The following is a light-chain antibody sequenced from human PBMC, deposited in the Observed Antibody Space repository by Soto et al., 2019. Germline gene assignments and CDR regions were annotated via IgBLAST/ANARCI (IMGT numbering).Light chain of an antibody. CDR3: SSYTSSTSLLI. J-gene: IGLJ1*01. CDR2: DAS. Sequence: QSVLTQPACVSASPGQSITISCIGTYSDIGGYKHVSWYQQHPGKAPKLIIYDASSRPSGISNRFSASKSANTASLTISGLQADDEADYYCSSYTSSTSLLIFGAGTKVTVL. CDR1: YSDIGGYKH. V-gene: IGLV2-14*03.